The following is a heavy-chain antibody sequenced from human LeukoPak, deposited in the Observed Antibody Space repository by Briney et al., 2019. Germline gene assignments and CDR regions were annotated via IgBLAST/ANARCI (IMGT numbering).Heavy chain of an antibody. V-gene: IGHV3-13*01. Sequence: GGSLRLSCAASGFSFNNYDMHWVRQATGKGLEWVSAIGLAGDTYYPGSVKGRFTISGDDAKNSLFLQMNNLSAGDTAVYYCARGVDYYYYLDVWGKGTTVTVSS. J-gene: IGHJ6*03. CDR3: ARGVDYYYYLDV. CDR2: IGLAGDT. CDR1: GFSFNNYD. D-gene: IGHD2-15*01.